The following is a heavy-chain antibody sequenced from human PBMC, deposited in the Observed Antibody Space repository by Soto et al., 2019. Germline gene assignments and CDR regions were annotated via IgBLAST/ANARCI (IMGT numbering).Heavy chain of an antibody. CDR1: GYTFTGYD. CDR2: MNPNSGNT. CDR3: VGEKVGTTGIDF. D-gene: IGHD1-26*01. J-gene: IGHJ4*02. Sequence: QAQLVQSGAEVKKPGASVKVSCKASGYTFTGYDINWVRQATGQGLEWMGWMNPNSGNTGYAQNFQGRVTMNRDNSITTAYMELTSLRDDDSAVYYCVGEKVGTTGIDFWGQGTLVTVSS. V-gene: IGHV1-8*01.